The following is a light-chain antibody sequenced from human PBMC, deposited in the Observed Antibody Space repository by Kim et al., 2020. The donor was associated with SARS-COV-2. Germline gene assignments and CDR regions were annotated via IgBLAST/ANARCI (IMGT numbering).Light chain of an antibody. J-gene: IGLJ2*01. Sequence: RVTVSCTGSGSNLGAGFDVHWYQLPPGAAPKLLIYHKANRPSGDSDRFAGSKSGTAACLAITGLLAEDEADYCCQSYDTALSAVVFGGGTQLTVL. CDR3: QSYDTALSAVV. V-gene: IGLV1-40*01. CDR2: HKA. CDR1: GSNLGAGFD.